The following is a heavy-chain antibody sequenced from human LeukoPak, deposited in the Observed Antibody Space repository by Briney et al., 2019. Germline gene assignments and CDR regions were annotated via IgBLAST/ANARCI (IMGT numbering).Heavy chain of an antibody. V-gene: IGHV1-46*01. CDR3: ARGPRVVSYDSSGYYYGPFDY. D-gene: IGHD3-22*01. Sequence: ASVKVSXKASGYTFTSYYMHWVRQDPGQGLEWMGIINPSGVSTSYAQKFQGRVTMTRDTSTSTVYMELSSLRSEDTAVYYCARGPRVVSYDSSGYYYGPFDYWGQGTLVTVSS. J-gene: IGHJ4*02. CDR2: INPSGVST. CDR1: GYTFTSYY.